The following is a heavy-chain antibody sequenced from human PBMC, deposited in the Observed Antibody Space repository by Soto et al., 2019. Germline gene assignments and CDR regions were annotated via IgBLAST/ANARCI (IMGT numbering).Heavy chain of an antibody. CDR2: ISAYNGNT. J-gene: IGHJ6*02. CDR3: ARDGYSGYDTQPEVDTAMVTVSYVYYGMDV. Sequence: ASVKVSYKASGYTFTSYGISWVRQAPGQGLEWMGWISAYNGNTNYAQKLQGGVTMTTDTSTSTAYMELRSLRSDDTAVYYCARDGYSGYDTQPEVDTAMVTVSYVYYGMDVWGQGTTVTVSS. CDR1: GYTFTSYG. V-gene: IGHV1-18*01. D-gene: IGHD5-18*01.